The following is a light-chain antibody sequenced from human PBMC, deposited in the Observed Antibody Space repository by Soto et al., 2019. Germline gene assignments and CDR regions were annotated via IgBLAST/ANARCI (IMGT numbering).Light chain of an antibody. CDR2: GAS. Sequence: EIEMTQSPATLSVSPGERATLSCRARQSVSSNLAWYQQKPGQAPRLLIYGASTRATGIPARFSGSGSGTEFTLTISSLQSEDFAVYYCQQYNNWPFTFGQGTRLEIK. CDR1: QSVSSN. J-gene: IGKJ5*01. V-gene: IGKV3-15*01. CDR3: QQYNNWPFT.